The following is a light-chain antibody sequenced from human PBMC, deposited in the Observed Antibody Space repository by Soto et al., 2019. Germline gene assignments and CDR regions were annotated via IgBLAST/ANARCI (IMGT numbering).Light chain of an antibody. CDR2: KDN. Sequence: QSALTQPPSASGTPGQRVTISCSGSSSNIGSNYVYWYQQLPGTAPKLLIYKDNQRPSGVPDRFSGSKSGTSASLAISGLRSEDEADYYCAAWDGSLSEVFGTGTKLTVL. CDR3: AAWDGSLSEV. CDR1: SSNIGSNY. J-gene: IGLJ1*01. V-gene: IGLV1-47*01.